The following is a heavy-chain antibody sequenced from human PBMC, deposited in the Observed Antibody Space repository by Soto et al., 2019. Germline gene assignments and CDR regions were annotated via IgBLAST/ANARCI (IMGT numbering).Heavy chain of an antibody. CDR2: ISYDGSNK. J-gene: IGHJ6*02. D-gene: IGHD4-4*01. CDR3: AKYSNYLAGMDV. V-gene: IGHV3-30*18. Sequence: GGSLRLSCAASGFTFSSYGMHWVRQAPGKGLEWVAVISYDGSNKYYADSVKGRFTISRDNSKNTLYLQMNSLRAEDTAVYYCAKYSNYLAGMDVWGQGTTVTVS. CDR1: GFTFSSYG.